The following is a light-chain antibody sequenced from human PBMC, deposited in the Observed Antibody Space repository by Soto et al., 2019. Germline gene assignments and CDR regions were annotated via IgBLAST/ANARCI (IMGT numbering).Light chain of an antibody. CDR3: QQFHSPLIT. J-gene: IGKJ5*01. CDR2: WAS. V-gene: IGKV4-1*01. Sequence: DIVMTQSPNSLAVSLGERATINCKSSQSVLYSSHNKNYLAWYQHKPGQPPKLLIYWASTRESGVPDRFSGSGSGTDFTLTISSLQAEDVAVYYCQQFHSPLITFGQGTRLEIK. CDR1: QSVLYSSHNKNY.